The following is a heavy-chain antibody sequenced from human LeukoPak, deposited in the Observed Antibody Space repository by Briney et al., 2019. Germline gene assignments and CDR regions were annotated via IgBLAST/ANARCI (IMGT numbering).Heavy chain of an antibody. V-gene: IGHV3-23*01. J-gene: IGHJ5*02. CDR1: GFSFSSYA. CDR3: AKGGYCSSSSCYYGWFEP. Sequence: GRSLRLSCAASGFSFSSYAMRWVRQAPGKGLEWVSTTSAGGSRTYYADSVKGRFTISRDNSKNTFYLQMNSLRAEDTAAYYCAKGGYCSSSSCYYGWFEPWGQGTLVTVSS. D-gene: IGHD2-2*01. CDR2: TSAGGSRT.